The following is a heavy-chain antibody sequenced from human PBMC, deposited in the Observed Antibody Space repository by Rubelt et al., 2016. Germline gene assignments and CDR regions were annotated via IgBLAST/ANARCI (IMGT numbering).Heavy chain of an antibody. CDR2: ISTYNGNT. D-gene: IGHD2-21*01. Sequence: QVQLVQSGAEVKKPGASVKVSCKASGYTFPSYGISWVRQAPGQGLEWMGWISTYNGNTNYAQKRQGRVTRTTDTSTSTAYMWLRGLRSDDTAVYYCAREVMAISDYWGQGTLVTVSS. CDR1: GYTFPSYG. J-gene: IGHJ4*02. V-gene: IGHV1-18*01. CDR3: AREVMAISDY.